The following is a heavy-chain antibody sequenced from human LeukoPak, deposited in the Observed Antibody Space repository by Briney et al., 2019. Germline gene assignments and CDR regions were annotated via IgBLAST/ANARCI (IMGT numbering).Heavy chain of an antibody. CDR2: ISSSGTTI. CDR1: GITFSSYE. J-gene: IGHJ5*01. CDR3: ARGLSGVWYDS. D-gene: IGHD3-16*02. V-gene: IGHV3-48*03. Sequence: GGSLRLSCATSGITFSSYEMNWVRQAPGKGLEWVSYISSSGTTIYYAESVKGRFSISRDNAKNTLYLQMNSLRAEDTAIYYCARGLSGVWYDSWGQGALVTVSS.